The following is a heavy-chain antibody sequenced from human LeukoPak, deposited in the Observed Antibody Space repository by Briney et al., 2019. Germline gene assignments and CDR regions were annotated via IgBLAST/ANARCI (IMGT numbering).Heavy chain of an antibody. J-gene: IGHJ5*02. CDR3: ARSYSSGWYTVFDP. D-gene: IGHD6-19*01. CDR1: GGSISSYY. V-gene: IGHV4-59*01. CDR2: IYYSGST. Sequence: SETLSLTCTVSGGSISSYYWSWIRQPPGKGLEWIGYIYYSGSTNYNPSLKSRVTISVDTSKNQYSLKLSSVTAADTAVYYCARSYSSGWYTVFDPWGQGTLVTVSS.